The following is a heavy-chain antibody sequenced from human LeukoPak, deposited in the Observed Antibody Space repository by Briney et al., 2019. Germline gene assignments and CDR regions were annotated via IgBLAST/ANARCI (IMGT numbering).Heavy chain of an antibody. Sequence: GGSLRLSCVASGFTFNNYWMHWVRQAPGKGLVWVSRINTDGSHTDYADSVKGRFTISRDNAENTLYLQMNSLRAEDTAVYYCARIIVGATGIDYWGQGTLVTVSS. CDR2: INTDGSHT. D-gene: IGHD1-26*01. CDR3: ARIIVGATGIDY. V-gene: IGHV3-74*01. CDR1: GFTFNNYW. J-gene: IGHJ4*02.